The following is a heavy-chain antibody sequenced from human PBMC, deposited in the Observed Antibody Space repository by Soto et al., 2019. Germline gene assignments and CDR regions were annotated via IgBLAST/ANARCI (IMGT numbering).Heavy chain of an antibody. J-gene: IGHJ4*02. CDR1: GGSFSGYY. CDR2: INHSGST. V-gene: IGHV4-34*01. CDR3: ASWGYYDSSGYYYVDY. D-gene: IGHD3-22*01. Sequence: PSETLSLTCAVYGGSFSGYYLSWIRQPPGKGLEWIGEINHSGSTNYNPSLKSRVTISVDTSKNQFSLKLSSVTAADTAVYYCASWGYYDSSGYYYVDYWGQGTLVTVAS.